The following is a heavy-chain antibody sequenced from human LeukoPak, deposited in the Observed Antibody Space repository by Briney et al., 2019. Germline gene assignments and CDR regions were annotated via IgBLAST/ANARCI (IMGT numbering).Heavy chain of an antibody. CDR1: GFTFSSYT. CDR3: AKDTCGADCYSHYDH. D-gene: IGHD2-21*02. CDR2: IRGSGTST. J-gene: IGHJ4*02. Sequence: GASLRLSCAAPGFTFSSYTLSWVRQAPGKGLEWISAIRGSGTSTYYAASVKGRFTISRDNSRNTLYLQMNSLRAEDTAVYYCAKDTCGADCYSHYDHWGQGTLVTVSS. V-gene: IGHV3-23*01.